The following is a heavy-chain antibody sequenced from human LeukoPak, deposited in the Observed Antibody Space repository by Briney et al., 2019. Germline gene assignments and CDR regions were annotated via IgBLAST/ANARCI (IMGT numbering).Heavy chain of an antibody. Sequence: PSETLSLTCAVYGGSLTGYYWTWIRQPPGKGLEWIGEINHSGSTNYNPSLKSRVTISVDTSKNQFSLKLRSVTAADTAVYYCARGPRQPVDRWFDPWGQATMVTVSS. V-gene: IGHV4-34*01. D-gene: IGHD6-13*01. CDR1: GGSLTGYY. CDR2: INHSGST. J-gene: IGHJ5*02. CDR3: ARGPRQPVDRWFDP.